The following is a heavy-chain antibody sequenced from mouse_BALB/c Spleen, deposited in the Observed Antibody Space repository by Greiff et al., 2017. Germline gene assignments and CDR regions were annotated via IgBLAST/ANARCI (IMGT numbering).Heavy chain of an antibody. CDR2: ISSGSSTI. D-gene: IGHD1-1*01. J-gene: IGHJ3*01. CDR1: GFTFSSFG. Sequence: EVKLMESGGGLVQPGGSRKLSCAASGFTFSSFGMHWVRQAPEKGLEWVAYISSGSSTIYYADTVKGRFTISRDNPKNTLFLQMTSLRSEDTAMYYCARDGSSPAWFAYWGQGTLVTVSA. V-gene: IGHV5-17*02. CDR3: ARDGSSPAWFAY.